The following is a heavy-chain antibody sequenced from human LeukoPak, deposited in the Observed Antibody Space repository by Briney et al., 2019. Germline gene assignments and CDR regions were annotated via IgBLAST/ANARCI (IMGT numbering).Heavy chain of an antibody. Sequence: ASVKVSCKASGGTFSSYAISWVRQAPGQGLEWMGGIIPIFGTANYAQKFQGRVTITADKSTSTAYMELSSLRSEDTAVYYCAREVSVAAGMDYWGQGTLVTVSS. CDR2: IIPIFGTA. D-gene: IGHD3-10*01. CDR3: AREVSVAAGMDY. V-gene: IGHV1-69*06. J-gene: IGHJ4*02. CDR1: GGTFSSYA.